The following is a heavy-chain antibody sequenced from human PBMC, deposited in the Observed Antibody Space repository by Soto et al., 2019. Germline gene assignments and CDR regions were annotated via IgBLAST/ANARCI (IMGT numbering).Heavy chain of an antibody. CDR2: ISSSSSYI. V-gene: IGHV3-21*01. Sequence: EVQLVESGGGLVKPGGSLRLSCAASGFTFSSYSMNWVRQAPGKGLEWVSSISSSSSYIYYADSVKGRFTISRDNAKNSLYLQMNSLRAEDTAVYYCVRHFRGARCSWVDYWGQGTLVTVSS. CDR1: GFTFSSYS. CDR3: VRHFRGARCSWVDY. J-gene: IGHJ4*02. D-gene: IGHD6-13*01.